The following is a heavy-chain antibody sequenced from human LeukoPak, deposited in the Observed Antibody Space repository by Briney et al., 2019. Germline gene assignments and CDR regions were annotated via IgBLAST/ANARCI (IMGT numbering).Heavy chain of an antibody. Sequence: PGGSLRLSCAASGFTFSSYSMNWVRQAPGKGLEWVSSISSSSSYVYYADSVKGRFTISRDNAKNSLYLQMNSLRAEDTAVYYCARGTTYYYDSSGYYYYPDAFDIWGQGTMVTVSS. D-gene: IGHD3-22*01. CDR1: GFTFSSYS. CDR3: ARGTTYYYDSSGYYYYPDAFDI. V-gene: IGHV3-21*01. CDR2: ISSSSSYV. J-gene: IGHJ3*02.